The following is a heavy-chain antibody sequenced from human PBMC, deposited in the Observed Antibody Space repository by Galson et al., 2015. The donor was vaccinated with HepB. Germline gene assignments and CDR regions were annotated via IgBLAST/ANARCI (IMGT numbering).Heavy chain of an antibody. CDR3: AKETTTYSNYVFSYFDY. D-gene: IGHD4-11*01. CDR1: GLTFSSYG. Sequence: SLRLSCAASGLTFSSYGMHWVRQAPGKGLEWVAVISYDGSNKYYADSVKGRFTISRDNSKNTLYLQMNSLRAEDTAVYYCAKETTTYSNYVFSYFDYWGQGTLVTVSS. V-gene: IGHV3-30*18. CDR2: ISYDGSNK. J-gene: IGHJ4*02.